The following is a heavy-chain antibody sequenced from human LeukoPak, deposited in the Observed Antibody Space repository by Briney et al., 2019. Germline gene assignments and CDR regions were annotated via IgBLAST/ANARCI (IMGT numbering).Heavy chain of an antibody. CDR2: INSKADGGPT. D-gene: IGHD3-10*01. CDR1: GFTSSNAW. V-gene: IGHV3-15*01. Sequence: GGSLRLSCAASGFTSSNAWMSWGGQAPRPELKWVGRINSKADGGPTDYAAPVKGRFTISRDDSKNTLSLQMNSLKTEDTAVYYCTTLTSEPGVDYWGQGTLVTVSS. CDR3: TTLTSEPGVDY. J-gene: IGHJ4*02.